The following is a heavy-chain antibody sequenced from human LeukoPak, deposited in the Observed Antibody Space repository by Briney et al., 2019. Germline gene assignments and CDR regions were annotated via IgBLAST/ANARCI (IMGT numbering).Heavy chain of an antibody. CDR3: ARESGYGSSWGGGVCDY. CDR2: LSYDGSNK. D-gene: IGHD3-22*01. J-gene: IGHJ4*02. V-gene: IGHV3-30-3*01. CDR1: GFTFSSYA. Sequence: GRSLRLSCAASGFTFSSYAMHWVRQAPGKGLEWVAVLSYDGSNKYYADSVKGRFTISRDNSKNTLYLQMNSLRAEDTAVYYCARESGYGSSWGGGVCDYWGQGTLVTVSS.